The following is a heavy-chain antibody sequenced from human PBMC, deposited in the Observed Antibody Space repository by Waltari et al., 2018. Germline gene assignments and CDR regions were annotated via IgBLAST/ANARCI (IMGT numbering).Heavy chain of an antibody. CDR3: ARVYDTATIYLNHFDS. Sequence: QVQLVQSGAEVKKPGASVKVSCKASGYTFTDYHIHWVRQAPGQGPEWMGWISPKSGDTHHTQKFQGRVTMTRDTSISTAYMELSGLRSDDTAVYYCARVYDTATIYLNHFDSWGQGSLVTVSS. CDR1: GYTFTDYH. J-gene: IGHJ5*01. D-gene: IGHD3-9*01. CDR2: ISPKSGDT. V-gene: IGHV1-2*02.